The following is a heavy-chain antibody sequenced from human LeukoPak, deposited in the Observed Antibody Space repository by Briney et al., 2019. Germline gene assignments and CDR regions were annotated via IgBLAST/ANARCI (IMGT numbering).Heavy chain of an antibody. D-gene: IGHD1-26*01. Sequence: QPGGSLRLSCAASGFTFSSYAMSWVRQAPGKGLEWVSAISGSGGSTYYADSVKGRFTISRDNSKNTLYLQMNSPRAEDTAVYYCARHPVVSELLNYWGQGTLVTVSS. CDR3: ARHPVVSELLNY. V-gene: IGHV3-23*01. CDR1: GFTFSSYA. J-gene: IGHJ4*02. CDR2: ISGSGGST.